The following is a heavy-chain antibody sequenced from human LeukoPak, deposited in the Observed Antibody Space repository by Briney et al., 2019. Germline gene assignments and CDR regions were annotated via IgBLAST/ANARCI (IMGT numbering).Heavy chain of an antibody. Sequence: ASVRASCKTFGYTFTTYGLSWVRQAPGQGLEWMGWISGYNGNTNYAQKLQGRVTMTTDTSTSTAYMELKSLRSDDTAVYYCARAIVAADFDYWGQGTLVTVSS. CDR2: ISGYNGNT. D-gene: IGHD2-15*01. CDR3: ARAIVAADFDY. V-gene: IGHV1-18*01. CDR1: GYTFTTYG. J-gene: IGHJ4*02.